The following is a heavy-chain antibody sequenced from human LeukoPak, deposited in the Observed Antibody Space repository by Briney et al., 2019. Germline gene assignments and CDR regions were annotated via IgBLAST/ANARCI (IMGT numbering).Heavy chain of an antibody. Sequence: GASVKVSCKASGYTFTGHYMHWVRQAPGQGLEWMGWINPNSGGTKYAQKFQGRVTLTRDTSISTAYMELSRLRCDDTAVYYCARDRMKNLDWQGPYYYYYGMDVWGQGTTVTVSS. CDR3: ARDRMKNLDWQGPYYYYYGMDV. D-gene: IGHD3-3*01. V-gene: IGHV1-2*02. CDR2: INPNSGGT. J-gene: IGHJ6*02. CDR1: GYTFTGHY.